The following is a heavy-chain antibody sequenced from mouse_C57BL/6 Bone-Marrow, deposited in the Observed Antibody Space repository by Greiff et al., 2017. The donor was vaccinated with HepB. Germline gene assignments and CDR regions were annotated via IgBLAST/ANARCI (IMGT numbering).Heavy chain of an antibody. CDR2: IWGVGST. CDR1: GFSFTSYG. Sequence: VHLVESGPGLVAPSQSLSITCTVSGFSFTSYGVDWVRQSPGKGLEWLGVIWGVGSTNYNSALKSRLSISKDNSKSQVFLKMNSLQTDDTAMYYCAGGYDGAMDYWGQGTSVTVSS. CDR3: AGGYDGAMDY. D-gene: IGHD2-2*01. J-gene: IGHJ4*01. V-gene: IGHV2-6*01.